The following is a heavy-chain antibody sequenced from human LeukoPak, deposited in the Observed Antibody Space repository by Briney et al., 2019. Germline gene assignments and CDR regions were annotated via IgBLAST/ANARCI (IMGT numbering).Heavy chain of an antibody. D-gene: IGHD6-19*01. Sequence: ASVKVSRKASGFTFTSSAMQWVRQARGQRLEWIGWIVVGSGNTNYAQKFQGRVTMTRNTSISTAYMELSSLRSEDTAVYYCARRPTIAVAGTNYYYMDVWGKGTTVTISS. CDR1: GFTFTSSA. V-gene: IGHV1-58*02. J-gene: IGHJ6*03. CDR3: ARRPTIAVAGTNYYYMDV. CDR2: IVVGSGNT.